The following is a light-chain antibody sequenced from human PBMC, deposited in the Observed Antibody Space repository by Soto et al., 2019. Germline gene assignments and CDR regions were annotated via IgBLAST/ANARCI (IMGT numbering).Light chain of an antibody. CDR1: SSDVGSYNL. V-gene: IGLV2-23*02. CDR2: EVS. CDR3: CSYAGSPYV. Sequence: QSVLTQPASVSGSPGQSITISCTGTSSDVGSYNLVSWYQQHPGKAPKLMIYEVSKRPSGVSNRFSSSKSGNTASLTISGLQAEDEADYYCCSYAGSPYVFGTGTKVTVL. J-gene: IGLJ1*01.